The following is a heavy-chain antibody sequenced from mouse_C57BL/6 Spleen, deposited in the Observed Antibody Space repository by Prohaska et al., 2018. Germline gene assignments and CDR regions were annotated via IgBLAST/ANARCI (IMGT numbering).Heavy chain of an antibody. Sequence: DVQLQESGPGLVKPSQSLSPTCSVTGYSITSGYYWNWIRQFPGNKLEWMGYISYDGSNNYNPSLKNRISITRDTSKNQFFLKLNSVTTEDTATYYCARGGAVVAHWYFDVWGTGTTVTVSS. J-gene: IGHJ1*03. D-gene: IGHD1-1*01. CDR3: ARGGAVVAHWYFDV. CDR1: GYSITSGYY. CDR2: ISYDGSN. V-gene: IGHV3-6*01.